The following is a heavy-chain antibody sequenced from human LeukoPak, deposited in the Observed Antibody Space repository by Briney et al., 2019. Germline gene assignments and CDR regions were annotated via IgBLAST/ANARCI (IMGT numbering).Heavy chain of an antibody. CDR1: GGSISSYY. V-gene: IGHV4-59*12. CDR2: IYYSGST. D-gene: IGHD6-19*01. CDR3: ARDEKLRLVGYYYYYMDV. Sequence: SETLSLTCTVSGGSISSYYWSWIRQPPGKGLEWIGYIYYSGSTNYNPSLKSRVTMSVDTSKNQFSLKLSSVTAADTAVYYCARDEKLRLVGYYYYYMDVWGKGTTVTVSS. J-gene: IGHJ6*03.